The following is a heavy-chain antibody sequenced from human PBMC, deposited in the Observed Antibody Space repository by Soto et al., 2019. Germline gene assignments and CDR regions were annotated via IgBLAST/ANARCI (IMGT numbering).Heavy chain of an antibody. CDR3: ARGTPYSSSQYNWFDP. D-gene: IGHD6-13*01. CDR2: INSDGSST. J-gene: IGHJ5*02. V-gene: IGHV3-74*01. Sequence: EVQLVESGGGLVQPGGSLRLSCAASGFTFSSYWMHWVRQAPGKGLVWVSRINSDGSSTSYADSVKGRFTISRDNAKNALYLQMNSLRAEDTAVYYCARGTPYSSSQYNWFDPWGQGTLVTFSS. CDR1: GFTFSSYW.